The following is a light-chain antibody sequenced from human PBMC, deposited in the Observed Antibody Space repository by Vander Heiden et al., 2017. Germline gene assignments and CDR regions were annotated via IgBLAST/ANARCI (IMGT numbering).Light chain of an antibody. J-gene: IGKJ1*01. CDR1: QSVSSD. Sequence: EIVMTQFPATLSVSAGERATLPCRASQSVSSDLAWYQQKPGQAPRLLIYGASTRATGIPARFGGSGSGTEFTLTISSLQSEDFAVYYCQQYNDCPRTFGLGTKVEIQ. CDR2: GAS. CDR3: QQYNDCPRT. V-gene: IGKV3-15*01.